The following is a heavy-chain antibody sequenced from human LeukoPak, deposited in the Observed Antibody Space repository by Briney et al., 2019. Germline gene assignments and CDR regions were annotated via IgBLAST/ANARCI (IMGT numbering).Heavy chain of an antibody. Sequence: SVKVSCKASGGTFSSYAISWVRQAPGQRLEWMGGIIPIFGTANYAQKFQGRVTITADESTSTAYMELSSLRSEDTAVYYCARGVAAAGTPTYWGQGTLVTVSS. J-gene: IGHJ4*02. D-gene: IGHD6-13*01. CDR3: ARGVAAAGTPTY. CDR1: GGTFSSYA. CDR2: IIPIFGTA. V-gene: IGHV1-69*13.